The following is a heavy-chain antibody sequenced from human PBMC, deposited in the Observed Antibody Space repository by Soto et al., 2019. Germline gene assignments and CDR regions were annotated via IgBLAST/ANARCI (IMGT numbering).Heavy chain of an antibody. CDR2: IWYDGSNK. Sequence: GGSLRLSCAAPGFTFSSYGMHWVRQAPGKGLEWVAVIWYDGSNKYYADSVKGRFTISRDNSKNTLYLQMNSLRAEDTAVYYCARDVTPDYYYYYGMDVWGQGTTVTVSS. CDR1: GFTFSSYG. J-gene: IGHJ6*02. D-gene: IGHD4-4*01. V-gene: IGHV3-33*01. CDR3: ARDVTPDYYYYYGMDV.